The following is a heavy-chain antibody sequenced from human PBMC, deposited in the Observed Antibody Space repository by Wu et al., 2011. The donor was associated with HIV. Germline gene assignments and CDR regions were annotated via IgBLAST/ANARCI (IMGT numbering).Heavy chain of an antibody. J-gene: IGHJ2*01. CDR1: GYTFSNYY. CDR3: TRGGAVTYYYDSSGSSDWCFDL. V-gene: IGHV1-46*01. D-gene: IGHD3-22*01. CDR2: INPSGGST. Sequence: QVQLVQSGAEVKKPGASVKVSCKASGYTFSNYYMHWVRQAPGQGLEWMGIINPSGGSTNYAQRFQGRATMTRDTSTSTVYMELSSLRSEDTAVYCCTRGGAVTYYYDSSGSSDWCFDLWGRGTLVTVSS.